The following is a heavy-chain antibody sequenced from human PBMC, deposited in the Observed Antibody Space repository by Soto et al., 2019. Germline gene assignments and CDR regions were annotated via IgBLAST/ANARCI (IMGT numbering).Heavy chain of an antibody. V-gene: IGHV1-69*01. Sequence: QVQLEQSGGEVKKPGSSVKVSCKASGVTFSKFIMTWVRQAPGLGLEWVGGIIPIFGTANYAQQFQGRVTITADESTSTSYMEVNNLRSEDTAVYYCAKGRYSSPMGYYYGMDVWGQGTTVTVSS. CDR2: IIPIFGTA. CDR1: GVTFSKFI. D-gene: IGHD6-19*01. J-gene: IGHJ6*02. CDR3: AKGRYSSPMGYYYGMDV.